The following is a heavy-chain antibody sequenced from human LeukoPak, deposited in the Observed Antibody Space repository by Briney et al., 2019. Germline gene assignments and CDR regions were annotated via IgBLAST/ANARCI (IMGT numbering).Heavy chain of an antibody. CDR1: GYSISSGYY. V-gene: IGHV4-38-2*01. Sequence: SETLSLTCAVSGYSISSGYYWGWIRQPPGKGLEWIGSIYYSGSTYYNPSLKSRVTISVDTSKNQFSLKLSSVTAADTAVYYCARHGSIAVAVAGFDYWGQGTLVTVSS. CDR2: IYYSGST. J-gene: IGHJ4*02. CDR3: ARHGSIAVAVAGFDY. D-gene: IGHD6-19*01.